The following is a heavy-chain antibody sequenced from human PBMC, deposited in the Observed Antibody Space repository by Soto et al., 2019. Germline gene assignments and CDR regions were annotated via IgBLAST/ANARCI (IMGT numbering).Heavy chain of an antibody. V-gene: IGHV3-30-3*01. CDR3: ARVGSSSSWYSGDY. CDR1: GFTFSSYA. D-gene: IGHD6-13*01. CDR2: ISYDGSNK. J-gene: IGHJ4*02. Sequence: QVQLVESGGGVVQPGRSLRLSCAASGFTFSSYAMHWVRQAPGKAREWVAVISYDGSNKYYADSVKSRFTISRDNSKNTRYLQMNSLRAEDTAVYYCARVGSSSSWYSGDYWGQGTLVTVSS.